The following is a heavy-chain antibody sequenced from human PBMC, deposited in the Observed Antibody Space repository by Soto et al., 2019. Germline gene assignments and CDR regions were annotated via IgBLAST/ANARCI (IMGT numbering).Heavy chain of an antibody. CDR1: GGSITTATDY. CDR2: VYHRGST. V-gene: IGHV4-39*01. J-gene: IGHJ4*02. CDR3: ARLSSEDYYVRFDY. Sequence: PSETLSLTCTVSGGSITTATDYWGWIRQAPGRGLEWIANVYHRGSTYYNPSLKSRVTISVDTSKNQFSLKVTSVTAADTAVYYCARLSSEDYYVRFDYWGQGTPVTVSS. D-gene: IGHD3-10*02.